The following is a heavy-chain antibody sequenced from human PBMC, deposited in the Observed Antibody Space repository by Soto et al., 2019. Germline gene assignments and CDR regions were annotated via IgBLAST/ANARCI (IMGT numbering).Heavy chain of an antibody. Sequence: QVQLVQSGAEVKTPGSSLKVSCKVSGSRFSNYVISWVRQAPGHGLEWLGRIIPIFNSTKYAQNFQGRVTNTADKYTSTAPLELSSLRSDDTAVYYCAREGRGKKAGYNGLVSLGYWGQGTLVTVSA. CDR1: GSRFSNYV. D-gene: IGHD2-2*02. J-gene: IGHJ4*02. V-gene: IGHV1-69*06. CDR3: AREGRGKKAGYNGLVSLGY. CDR2: IIPIFNST.